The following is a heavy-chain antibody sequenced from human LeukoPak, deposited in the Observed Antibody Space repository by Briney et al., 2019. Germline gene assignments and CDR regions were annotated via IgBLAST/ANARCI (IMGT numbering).Heavy chain of an antibody. CDR1: GGSISSYY. Sequence: SETLSLTCTVSGGSISSYYWSWIRQPAGKGLEWIGRIYTSGSTNYNPSLKSRVTMSVDTSKNQFSLKRSSVTAADTAVYYCARVGPPVGCSSTSCSLIDYWGQGTLVTVSS. J-gene: IGHJ4*02. CDR3: ARVGPPVGCSSTSCSLIDY. D-gene: IGHD2-2*01. CDR2: IYTSGST. V-gene: IGHV4-4*07.